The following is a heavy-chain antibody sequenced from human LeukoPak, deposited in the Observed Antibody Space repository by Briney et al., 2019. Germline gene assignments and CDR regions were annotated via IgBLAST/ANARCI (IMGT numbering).Heavy chain of an antibody. CDR2: INHSGST. V-gene: IGHV4-34*01. CDR1: GGSFSGYY. CDR3: ARGQGAPNYYDSSGYYWWNKKAYYFDY. Sequence: SETMSLTCAVYGGSFSGYYWSWIRLPPGKGLEWIGEINHSGSTNYNPSLKSRVTISVDTSKNQFSLKLSSVTAADTAVYYCARGQGAPNYYDSSGYYWWNKKAYYFDYWGQGTLVTVSS. D-gene: IGHD3-22*01. J-gene: IGHJ4*02.